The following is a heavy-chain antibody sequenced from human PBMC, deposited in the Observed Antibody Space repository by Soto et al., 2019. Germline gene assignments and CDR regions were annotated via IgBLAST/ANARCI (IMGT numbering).Heavy chain of an antibody. V-gene: IGHV3-11*01. CDR2: ISSSGSTI. D-gene: IGHD2-2*01. J-gene: IGHJ4*02. Sequence: PGRSLRLCCAASGFTCSDYDMSWIRQAPGKGLEWVYYISSSGSTIYYADSVKRRFTISRDNAKNSLYLQMNSLRAEDTAVYYCASSPNSVVPSGTRIDYWGQGTLVTVSS. CDR3: ASSPNSVVPSGTRIDY. CDR1: GFTCSDYD.